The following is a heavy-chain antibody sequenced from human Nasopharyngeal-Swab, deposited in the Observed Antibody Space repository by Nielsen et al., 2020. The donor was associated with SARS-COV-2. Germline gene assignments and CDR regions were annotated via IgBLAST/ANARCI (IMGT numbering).Heavy chain of an antibody. CDR2: LSGSGGST. V-gene: IGHV3-23*01. CDR3: AKGGAGYSGYDDY. Sequence: GESLKISCAASGFTFSSYAMSWVRQAPGKGLEWVSALSGSGGSTYYADSVKGRFTISRDNSKNTLYLQMNSLRAEDTAVYYCAKGGAGYSGYDDYWGQGTLVTVSS. D-gene: IGHD5-12*01. J-gene: IGHJ4*02. CDR1: GFTFSSYA.